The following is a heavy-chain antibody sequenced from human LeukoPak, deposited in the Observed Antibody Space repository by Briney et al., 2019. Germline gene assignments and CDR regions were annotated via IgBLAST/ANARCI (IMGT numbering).Heavy chain of an antibody. CDR3: ARRACSYGESYEYYFDY. CDR2: IYYSGST. J-gene: IGHJ4*02. Sequence: SDTLSLTCTVPGDSISSYYWSWIRQPPGKGLKWMGYIYYSGSTNYNPSLKSRVNIPVDTSKNQFTLKLSSVTAAETAVYHCARRACSYGESYEYYFDYWGQGTLVTVSS. V-gene: IGHV4-59*07. CDR1: GDSISSYY. D-gene: IGHD2-8*01.